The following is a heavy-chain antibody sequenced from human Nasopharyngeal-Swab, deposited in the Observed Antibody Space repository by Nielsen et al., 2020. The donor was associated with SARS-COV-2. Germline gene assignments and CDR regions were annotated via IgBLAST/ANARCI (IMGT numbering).Heavy chain of an antibody. J-gene: IGHJ2*01. V-gene: IGHV4-39*01. CDR3: ARHRRGGIVATPWYFDL. Sequence: SETLSLTCTVSGGSISSSRYYWGWIRQPPGKRLEWIGSIYDSGSTYYNPSPKSRVTISVDTSKNQFSLKLSSVTAADTAVYYCARHRRGGIVATPWYFDLWGRGTLVTVSS. CDR2: IYDSGST. CDR1: GGSISSSRYY. D-gene: IGHD5-12*01.